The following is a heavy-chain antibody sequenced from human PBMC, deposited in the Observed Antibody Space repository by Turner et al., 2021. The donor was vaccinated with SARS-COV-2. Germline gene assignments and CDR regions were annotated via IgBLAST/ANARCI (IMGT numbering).Heavy chain of an antibody. V-gene: IGHV4-4*02. Sequence: QVHLQESGPGLVRPSGTLSLMCTVSGGPFSGANWWNWVRQAPGKGLEWIGEIHHYGGTNYNPSLKSRVSISLDDSKRQFSLILNYATAADTAVYYCARGGGYCLDYWGQGMLVTVSS. D-gene: IGHD2-21*01. J-gene: IGHJ4*02. CDR1: GGPFSGANW. CDR3: ARGGGYCLDY. CDR2: IHHYGGT.